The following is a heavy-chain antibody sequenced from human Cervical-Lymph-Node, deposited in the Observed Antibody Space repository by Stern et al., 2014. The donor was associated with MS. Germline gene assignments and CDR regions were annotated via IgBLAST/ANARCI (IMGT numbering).Heavy chain of an antibody. CDR1: GHTFTSYY. CDR3: ARDPLTTVTLGYYYGMDV. J-gene: IGHJ6*02. CDR2: INPSGGST. Sequence: VQLVESGAEVKKPGASVKVSCKASGHTFTSYYMHWVRQAPGQGLEWMGIINPSGGSTSYAQKFQGRVTMTRDTSTSTVYMELSSLRSEDTAVYYCARDPLTTVTLGYYYGMDVWGQGTTVTVSS. D-gene: IGHD4-11*01. V-gene: IGHV1-46*01.